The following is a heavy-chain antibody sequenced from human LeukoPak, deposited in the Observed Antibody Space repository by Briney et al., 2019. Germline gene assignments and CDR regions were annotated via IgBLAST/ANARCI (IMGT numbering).Heavy chain of an antibody. J-gene: IGHJ4*02. CDR2: INSDGSAT. V-gene: IGHV3-74*01. CDR1: GFTFSSPW. D-gene: IGHD3-16*02. Sequence: GGSLRLSCAASGFTFSSPWMHWVRQAPGKGLVWVSRINSDGSATAYADSVKGRFTISRDNAEDTLYLQMNSLRAEDTAVYYCARGTAGYHSSYFDYWGQGTLVTVSS. CDR3: ARGTAGYHSSYFDY.